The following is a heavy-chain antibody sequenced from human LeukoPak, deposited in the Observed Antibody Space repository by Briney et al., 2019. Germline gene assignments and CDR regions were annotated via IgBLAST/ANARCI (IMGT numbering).Heavy chain of an antibody. Sequence: PGGSLRLSCAASGFTFSSYEMNWVRQAPGKGLEWVSYISSSGSTIYYADSVKGRFTISRDNAKNSLSLQINSLRAEDTAVYYCARSLMIDYFDYWGQGTLVTVSS. CDR2: ISSSGSTI. V-gene: IGHV3-48*03. J-gene: IGHJ4*02. D-gene: IGHD3-16*01. CDR1: GFTFSSYE. CDR3: ARSLMIDYFDY.